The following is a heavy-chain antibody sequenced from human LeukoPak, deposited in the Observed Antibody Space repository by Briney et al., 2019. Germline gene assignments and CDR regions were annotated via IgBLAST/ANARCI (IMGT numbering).Heavy chain of an antibody. Sequence: PGGSLRLSCAASGFNFSYYGMHWVRQAPGKGLGWVAFIRYDGKIKFYADSVKDRFTISRDNSMATLYLQMNSLRGDDTAIYYCAQDRFGDVAYYRVGSWGQGTLVTVSS. CDR2: IRYDGKIK. J-gene: IGHJ5*02. CDR3: AQDRFGDVAYYRVGS. V-gene: IGHV3-30*02. CDR1: GFNFSYYG. D-gene: IGHD1-26*01.